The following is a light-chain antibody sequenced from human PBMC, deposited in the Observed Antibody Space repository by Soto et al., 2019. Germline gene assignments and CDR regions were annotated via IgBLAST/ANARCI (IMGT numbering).Light chain of an antibody. CDR1: QSISSY. J-gene: IGKJ1*01. Sequence: DIQMTQSPSSLSASVGVGVTITCRASQSISSYVSWYQQKPGKAPKLLIYAASRLESGVPSRFSGSRSGTDFTLTISSLQPEDFATYYCQQSYSRMTFGQGTKV. CDR2: AAS. V-gene: IGKV1-39*01. CDR3: QQSYSRMT.